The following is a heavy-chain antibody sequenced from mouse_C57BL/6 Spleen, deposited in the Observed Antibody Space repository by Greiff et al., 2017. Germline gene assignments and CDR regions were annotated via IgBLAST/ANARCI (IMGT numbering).Heavy chain of an antibody. J-gene: IGHJ3*01. V-gene: IGHV1-69*01. CDR3: AKLSGIYGGYYGEAY. CDR1: GYTFTSYW. CDR2: IDPSDSYT. Sequence: VQLQQSGAELVMPGASVKLSCKASGYTFTSYWMHWVKQRPGQGLEWIGEIDPSDSYTNYNQKFKGKSTLTVDKSSSTAYMQLSSLTSEDSAVYYCAKLSGIYGGYYGEAYWGQGTLVTVSA. D-gene: IGHD2-3*01.